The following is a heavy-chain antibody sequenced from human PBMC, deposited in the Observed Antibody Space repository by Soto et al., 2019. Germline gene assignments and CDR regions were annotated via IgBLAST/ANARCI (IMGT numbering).Heavy chain of an antibody. CDR1: GFTFSSYS. Sequence: SGGSLRLSCAASGFTFSSYSMNWVRQAPGKGLEWVSSISSSSYIYYADSVKGRFTISRDNAKNSLYLQMNSLRAEDTAVYYCARGVEYYDYVWGSLRDYFDYWGQGTLVTVSS. CDR2: ISSSSYI. CDR3: ARGVEYYDYVWGSLRDYFDY. V-gene: IGHV3-21*01. D-gene: IGHD3-16*01. J-gene: IGHJ4*02.